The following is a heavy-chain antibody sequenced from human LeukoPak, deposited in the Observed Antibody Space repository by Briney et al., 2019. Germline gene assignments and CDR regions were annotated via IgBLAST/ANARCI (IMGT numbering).Heavy chain of an antibody. CDR2: ISSSSSYI. D-gene: IGHD3-3*01. J-gene: IGHJ6*02. V-gene: IGHV3-21*01. CDR1: GFTFSSYD. Sequence: PGGSLRLSCAASGFTFSSYDMNWVRQAPGKGLEWVSSISSSSSYIYYADSVKGRFTISRDNAKNSLYLQMNSLRAEDTAVYYCARDLYDFWSGLLHYYYGMDVWGQGTTVTVSS. CDR3: ARDLYDFWSGLLHYYYGMDV.